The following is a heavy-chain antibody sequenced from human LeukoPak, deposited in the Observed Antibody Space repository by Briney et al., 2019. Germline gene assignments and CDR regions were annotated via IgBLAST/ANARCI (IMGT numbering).Heavy chain of an antibody. V-gene: IGHV4-39*01. CDR2: IYYSGST. J-gene: IGHJ4*02. Sequence: PSETLSLTCTVSGGSICSSSYYWGWIRQPPGKGLEWIGSIYYSGSTYYNPSLKSRVTISVDTSKNQFSLKLSSVTAADTAVYYCARSVGDFWSAPTVEIDYWGQGTLVTVSS. CDR1: GGSICSSSYY. CDR3: ARSVGDFWSAPTVEIDY. D-gene: IGHD3-3*01.